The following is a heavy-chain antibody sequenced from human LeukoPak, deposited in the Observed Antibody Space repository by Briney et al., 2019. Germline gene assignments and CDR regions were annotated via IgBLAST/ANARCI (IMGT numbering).Heavy chain of an antibody. Sequence: GGSLRLSCAASGFTFSSYAMSWVRQAPGKGLEWVSAISGSGGSTYYADSVKGRFTISRDNSKNTLYLQMNSLRAEDTAVYYCARRRPYSSGWYTDYWGQGTLVTVSS. CDR3: ARRRPYSSGWYTDY. CDR1: GFTFSSYA. V-gene: IGHV3-23*01. D-gene: IGHD6-19*01. CDR2: ISGSGGST. J-gene: IGHJ4*02.